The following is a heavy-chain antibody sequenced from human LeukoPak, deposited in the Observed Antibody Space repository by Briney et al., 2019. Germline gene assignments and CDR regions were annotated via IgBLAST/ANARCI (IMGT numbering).Heavy chain of an antibody. Sequence: GGSLRLSCAASGFTFSDYYMSWIRQAPGKGLEWVSYISSSGSTIYYADSVKGRFTISRDNAKNSLYLQMNSLRAEDTAVYYCARVSCSSTSCPTPYYYYMDVWGKGTTVTVSS. V-gene: IGHV3-11*01. CDR1: GFTFSDYY. D-gene: IGHD2-2*01. CDR2: ISSSGSTI. J-gene: IGHJ6*03. CDR3: ARVSCSSTSCPTPYYYYMDV.